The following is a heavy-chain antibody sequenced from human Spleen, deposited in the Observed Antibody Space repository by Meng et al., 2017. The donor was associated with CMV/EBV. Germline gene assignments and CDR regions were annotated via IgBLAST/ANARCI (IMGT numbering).Heavy chain of an antibody. J-gene: IGHJ4*02. Sequence: QGELQQGGAGLLKPSETPSLTCVVSGASISSGNWWNWVRQPPGKGLEWIGDIYHSGSTNYNPSLKSRVTISVDKSKNQFSLKLSSVTAADTAMYYCARGGGCSSSSCDLDYWGQGVLVTVSS. D-gene: IGHD2-2*01. CDR2: IYHSGST. CDR1: GASISSGNW. V-gene: IGHV4-4*02. CDR3: ARGGGCSSSSCDLDY.